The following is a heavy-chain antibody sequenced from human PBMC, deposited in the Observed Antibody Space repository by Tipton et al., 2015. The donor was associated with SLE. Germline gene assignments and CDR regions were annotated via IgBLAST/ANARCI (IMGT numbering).Heavy chain of an antibody. J-gene: IGHJ6*02. CDR1: GFTFSSYG. CDR3: AKAPPDV. CDR2: IRYDGSNK. V-gene: IGHV3-30*02. Sequence: SLRLSCAASGFTFSSYGMHWVRQAPGKGLGWWAFIRYDGSNKYYADSVKGRFTISRDNSKNTLYLQMNSLRAEDTAVYYCAKAPPDVWGQETTVTVSS.